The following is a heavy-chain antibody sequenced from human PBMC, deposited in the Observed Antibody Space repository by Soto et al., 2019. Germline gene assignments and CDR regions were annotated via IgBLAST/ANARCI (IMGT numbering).Heavy chain of an antibody. CDR3: ARTATYYDFWSGYSPRNWFDP. V-gene: IGHV4-31*03. Sequence: SETLSLTCTVSGGSISSGGYYWSWIRQHPGKGLEWIGYIYYSGSTYYNPSLKSRVTISVDTSKNQFSLKLSSVTAADTAVYYRARTATYYDFWSGYSPRNWFDPWGQGTLVTVSS. CDR1: GGSISSGGYY. J-gene: IGHJ5*02. CDR2: IYYSGST. D-gene: IGHD3-3*01.